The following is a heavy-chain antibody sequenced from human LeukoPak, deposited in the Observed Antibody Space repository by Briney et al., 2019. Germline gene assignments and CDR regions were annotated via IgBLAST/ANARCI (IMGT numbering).Heavy chain of an antibody. CDR2: IYYSGST. D-gene: IGHD4-17*01. V-gene: IGHV4-39*07. CDR3: ARDTVIWRYFDY. Sequence: SETLSLTCTVSGGSISSSSYYWGWIRQPPGKGLEWIGSIYYSGSTYYNPSLKSRVTISVDTSKNQFSLKLSSVTAADTAVYYCARDTVIWRYFDYWGQGTLVTVSS. CDR1: GGSISSSSYY. J-gene: IGHJ4*02.